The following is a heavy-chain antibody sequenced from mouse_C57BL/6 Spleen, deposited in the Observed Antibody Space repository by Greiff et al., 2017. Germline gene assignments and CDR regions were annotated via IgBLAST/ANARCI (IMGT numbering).Heavy chain of an antibody. V-gene: IGHV14-2*01. CDR3: ARERLLLNWYFDV. CDR1: GFNIKDYY. CDR2: IDPEDGET. Sequence: VHVKQSGAELVKPGASVKLSCTASGFNIKDYYMHWVQQRTEQGLEWIGRIDPEDGETKYAPKFQGKATITADTSSNTAYLQLSSLTSEDTAVYYCARERLLLNWYFDVWGTGTTVTVSS. D-gene: IGHD2-3*01. J-gene: IGHJ1*03.